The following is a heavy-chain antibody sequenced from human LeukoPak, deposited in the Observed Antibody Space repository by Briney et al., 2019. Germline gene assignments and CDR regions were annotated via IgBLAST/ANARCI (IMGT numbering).Heavy chain of an antibody. D-gene: IGHD2-8*02. V-gene: IGHV1-69*02. CDR3: ARLLRAVDTGAYYFDY. CDR2: ITPIPGIT. J-gene: IGHJ4*02. CDR1: GGIFSSYT. Sequence: SVKVSCKASGGIFSSYTFNWVRQAPGQGLEWMGRITPIPGITNYAETFQGRVTLTADTSTSTLYMELSSLRSEDRAVYYCARLLRAVDTGAYYFDYWGQGTLVTVSS.